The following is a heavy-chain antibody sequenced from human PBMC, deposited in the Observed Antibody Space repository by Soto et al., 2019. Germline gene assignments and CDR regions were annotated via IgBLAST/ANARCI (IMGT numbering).Heavy chain of an antibody. CDR2: ISGSGGST. J-gene: IGHJ3*02. Sequence: SCAASGFTFSSYAMSWVRQAPGKGLEWVSAISGSGGSTYYADSVKGRFTISRDNSKNTLYLQMNSLRAEDTAVYYCARALRFLEWLPRDAFDIWGQGTMVTVSS. CDR1: GFTFSSYA. CDR3: ARALRFLEWLPRDAFDI. V-gene: IGHV3-23*01. D-gene: IGHD3-3*01.